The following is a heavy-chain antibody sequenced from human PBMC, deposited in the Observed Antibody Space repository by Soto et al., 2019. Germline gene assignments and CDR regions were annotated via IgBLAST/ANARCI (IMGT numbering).Heavy chain of an antibody. Sequence: SETLSLTCTVSGGSISSYYWSWIRQPPGKGLEWIGYIYYSGSTNYNPSLKSRVTISVDTSKNQFSLKLSSVTAADTAVYYCARHPDDYYSGYDYWGQGTLVTVSS. J-gene: IGHJ4*02. CDR1: GGSISSYY. V-gene: IGHV4-59*08. CDR3: ARHPDDYYSGYDY. D-gene: IGHD5-12*01. CDR2: IYYSGST.